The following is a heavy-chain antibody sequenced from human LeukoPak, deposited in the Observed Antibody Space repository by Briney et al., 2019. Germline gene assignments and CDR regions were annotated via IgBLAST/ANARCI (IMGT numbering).Heavy chain of an antibody. Sequence: ASVKVSCKVSGYTLTELSMHWVRQAPGKGLEWMGGSDPEDGETIYAQKFQGRVTMTEDTSTDTAYMELSSLRSEDTAVYYCATDSTPYGSGRSWGQGTLVTVSS. V-gene: IGHV1-24*01. CDR3: ATDSTPYGSGRS. J-gene: IGHJ5*02. CDR2: SDPEDGET. D-gene: IGHD3-10*01. CDR1: GYTLTELS.